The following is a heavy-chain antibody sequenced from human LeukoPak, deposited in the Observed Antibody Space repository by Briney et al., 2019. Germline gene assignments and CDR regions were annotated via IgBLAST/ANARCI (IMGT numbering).Heavy chain of an antibody. J-gene: IGHJ5*02. CDR1: GYSFTSYW. D-gene: IGHD3-9*01. Sequence: GESLKISCKGSGYSFTSYWIGWVGQMPGKGLEWMGIIYPGDSDTRYSPSFQGQVTISADKSISTAYLQWSSLKASDTAMYYCARHYDILTGYYDNWFDPWGQGTLVTVSS. CDR2: IYPGDSDT. CDR3: ARHYDILTGYYDNWFDP. V-gene: IGHV5-51*01.